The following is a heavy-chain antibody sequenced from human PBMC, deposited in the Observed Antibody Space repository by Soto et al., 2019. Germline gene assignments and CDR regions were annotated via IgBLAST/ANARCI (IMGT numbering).Heavy chain of an antibody. J-gene: IGHJ5*02. Sequence: TSETLSLTCTVSGRSVTSVGYYWTWIRQHPGRGLEWIGYIYHIGSPYYNPSLERRVTISLDTSKNQFSLNLTSVTAADTAIYYCVRDRAMDSSGHWFDTWGQGTLVTVSS. CDR2: IYHIGSP. V-gene: IGHV4-31*03. CDR3: VRDRAMDSSGHWFDT. CDR1: GRSVTSVGYY. D-gene: IGHD6-19*01.